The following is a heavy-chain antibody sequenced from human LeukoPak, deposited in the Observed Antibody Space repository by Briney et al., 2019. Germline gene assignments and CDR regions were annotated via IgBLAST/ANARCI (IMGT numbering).Heavy chain of an antibody. J-gene: IGHJ4*02. D-gene: IGHD3-3*01. V-gene: IGHV3-43*01. CDR3: AKDSPDNPLYGAGGLYYFDY. CDR1: GFTFDDYT. CDR2: ISWDGGST. Sequence: GGSLRLSCAASGFTFDDYTMHWVRQAPGKGLEWVSLISWDGGSTYYADSVKGRFTISRDNSKNSLYLQMNSLRTEDTALYYCAKDSPDNPLYGAGGLYYFDYWGQGTLVTVSS.